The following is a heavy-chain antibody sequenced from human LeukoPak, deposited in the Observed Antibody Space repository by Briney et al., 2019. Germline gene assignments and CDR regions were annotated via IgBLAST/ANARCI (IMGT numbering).Heavy chain of an antibody. V-gene: IGHV3-11*03. CDR2: ISSGSNYR. D-gene: IGHD6-13*01. CDR1: GFTFSDYY. CDR3: ARTGLASAGMGEY. J-gene: IGHJ4*02. Sequence: GGSLRLSCAASGFTFSDYYMGWLRRAPGKGLEWASYISSGSNYRNYADSVKGRFTISRDNAKNSLYLQMNTLRDEDTALYYCARTGLASAGMGEYWGQGTLATVSS.